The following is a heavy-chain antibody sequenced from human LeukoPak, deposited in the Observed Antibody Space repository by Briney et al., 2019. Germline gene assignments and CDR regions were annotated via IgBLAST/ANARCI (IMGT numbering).Heavy chain of an antibody. D-gene: IGHD2-2*02. CDR1: GGSFSGYY. CDR3: ARDPYVWVPAAILHYYYGMDV. Sequence: SETLSLTCAVYGGSFSGYYWRWIRQPPGKGLEWIGEINHSGSTNYNPSLKSRVTISVDTSKNQFSLKLSSVTAADTAVYYCARDPYVWVPAAILHYYYGMDVWAKGPRSPSP. CDR2: INHSGST. V-gene: IGHV4-34*01. J-gene: IGHJ6*02.